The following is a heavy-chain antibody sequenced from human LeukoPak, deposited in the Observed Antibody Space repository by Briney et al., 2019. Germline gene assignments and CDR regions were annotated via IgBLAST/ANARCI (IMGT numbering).Heavy chain of an antibody. D-gene: IGHD2-2*01. CDR3: ARDEGSSYPFDY. Sequence: TSETLSLTCTVPGGSISSSSYYWGWIRQPPGKGLEWIGSIYYSGSTYYNPSLKSRVTISVDTSKNQFSLNLSSVTAADTAVYFCARDEGSSYPFDYWGQGTLVTVSS. V-gene: IGHV4-39*07. J-gene: IGHJ4*02. CDR1: GGSISSSSYY. CDR2: IYYSGST.